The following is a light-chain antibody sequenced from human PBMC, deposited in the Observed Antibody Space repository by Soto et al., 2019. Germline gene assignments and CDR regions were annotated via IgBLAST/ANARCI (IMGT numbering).Light chain of an antibody. CDR1: SSNIGNHN. J-gene: IGLJ1*01. Sequence: QSALTQPPSVSAAPGQTVTISCSGSSSNIGNHNVSWYQHLPGVAPKLLIYDNDKRPSGIPDRFSGSWSGTSATLGITGLQTGDEAEYYCGTWDSSLTAGPYVFGSGTKLTVL. V-gene: IGLV1-51*01. CDR3: GTWDSSLTAGPYV. CDR2: DND.